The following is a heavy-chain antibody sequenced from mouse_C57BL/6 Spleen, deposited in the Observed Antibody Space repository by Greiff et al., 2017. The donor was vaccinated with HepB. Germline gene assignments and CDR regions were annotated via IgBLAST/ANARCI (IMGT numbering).Heavy chain of an antibody. V-gene: IGHV1-69*01. CDR2: IDPSDSYT. J-gene: IGHJ3*01. Sequence: QVQLQQSGAELVMPGASVKLSCKASGYTFTSYWMHWVKQRPGQGLEWIGEIDPSDSYTNYNQKFKGKSTMTVDKSSSTAYMQRSSLTSEDSAVYYCARGKATVVPFADWGQGTLGTVSA. CDR3: ARGKATVVPFAD. D-gene: IGHD1-1*01. CDR1: GYTFTSYW.